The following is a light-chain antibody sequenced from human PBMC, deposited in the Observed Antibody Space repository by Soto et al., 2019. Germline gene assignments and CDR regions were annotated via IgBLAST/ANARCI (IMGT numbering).Light chain of an antibody. CDR1: SGHSRYA. CDR3: QTWGTGIPWV. CDR2: LNSDGSH. Sequence: QPVLTQSPSASASLGASVNLTCTLSSGHSRYAIAWHQQQPEKGPRYLMRLNSDGSHNKGDGIPARFSGSTSGAERYLTSSSLQSEDEADYYCQTWGTGIPWVFGGGTQLTVL. J-gene: IGLJ3*02. V-gene: IGLV4-69*01.